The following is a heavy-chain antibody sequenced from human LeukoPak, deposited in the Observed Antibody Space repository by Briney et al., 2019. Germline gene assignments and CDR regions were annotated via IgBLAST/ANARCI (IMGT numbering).Heavy chain of an antibody. CDR3: AREVGEWLVKRGLDY. D-gene: IGHD6-19*01. J-gene: IGHJ4*02. CDR1: GGSISSYY. Sequence: PSETLSLTCTVSGGSISSYYWSWIRQPPGKGLEWIGFIYYSGSTTYNPSLKSRVTISVDTSKNQFSLKLSSVNAADTAVYYCAREVGEWLVKRGLDYWGQGTLVTVSS. V-gene: IGHV4-59*01. CDR2: IYYSGST.